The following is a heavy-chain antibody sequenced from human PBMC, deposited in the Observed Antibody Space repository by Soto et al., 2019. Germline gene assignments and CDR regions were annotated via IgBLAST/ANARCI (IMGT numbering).Heavy chain of an antibody. Sequence: SVKVSCKASGGSFSSYAISWVRQAPGQGLEWMGGIIPIFGTANYAQKFQGRVTITADESTSTAYMELSSLRSEDTAVYYCARVPVFYGSGSYSYYYYYYGMDVWGQGTTVTVSS. V-gene: IGHV1-69*13. CDR1: GGSFSSYA. J-gene: IGHJ6*02. D-gene: IGHD3-10*01. CDR3: ARVPVFYGSGSYSYYYYYYGMDV. CDR2: IIPIFGTA.